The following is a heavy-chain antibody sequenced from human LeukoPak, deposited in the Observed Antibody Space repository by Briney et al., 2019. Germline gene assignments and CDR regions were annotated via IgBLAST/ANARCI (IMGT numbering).Heavy chain of an antibody. Sequence: SETLSLTCTVSGGSISSGDYYWSWIRQPPGKGLEGIGYIYYSGSTYYNPSLKSRVTISVDTSKNQFSLKLSSVTAADTAVYYCARYTATTVTFDYWGQGTLVTVSS. D-gene: IGHD4-17*01. V-gene: IGHV4-30-4*01. J-gene: IGHJ4*02. CDR1: GGSISSGDYY. CDR2: IYYSGST. CDR3: ARYTATTVTFDY.